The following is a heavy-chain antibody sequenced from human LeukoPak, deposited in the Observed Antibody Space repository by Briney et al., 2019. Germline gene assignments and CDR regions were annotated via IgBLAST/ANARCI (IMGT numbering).Heavy chain of an antibody. J-gene: IGHJ4*02. CDR3: ARDDQSTQQPLPLPFDY. V-gene: IGHV1-3*01. CDR2: INAGNGNA. D-gene: IGHD6-25*01. Sequence: ASVKVSCKASGYTFTSYAMHWVRQAPGQRLEWMGWINAGNGNAKYSQKFQGRVTITRDTSASTAYMELSSLRSEDTAVYYCARDDQSTQQPLPLPFDYWGQGTLVTVSS. CDR1: GYTFTSYA.